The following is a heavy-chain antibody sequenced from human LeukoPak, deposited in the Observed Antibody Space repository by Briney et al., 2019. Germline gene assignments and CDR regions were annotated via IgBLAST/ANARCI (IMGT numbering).Heavy chain of an antibody. CDR3: ARLEDYGSGTIVDP. J-gene: IGHJ5*02. Sequence: RGESLRISCKGSGYSFTSYCISWVRPMPGKGLEWMGRFDSSDSYTNYSPSFQGHVPIPPGKPLSTAYLQWSSLKASDTAMYYCARLEDYGSGTIVDPWGKGTLVTVSS. CDR1: GYSFTSYC. CDR2: FDSSDSYT. D-gene: IGHD3-10*01. V-gene: IGHV5-10-1*01.